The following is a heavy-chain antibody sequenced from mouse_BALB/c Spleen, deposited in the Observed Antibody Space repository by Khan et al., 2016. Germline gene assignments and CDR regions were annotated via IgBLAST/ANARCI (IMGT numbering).Heavy chain of an antibody. V-gene: IGHV3-2*02. D-gene: IGHD2-2*01. CDR1: GYSITSDYA. J-gene: IGHJ3*01. Sequence: EVQLQESGPGLVKPSQSLSLTCTVTGYSITSDYAWNWIRQFPGNKLEWMGYINYSGGASYNPSLKSRISITRDTSKNQFFLQLNSVTPEDTATYYCACAYGFDAWFGIWGQGTLVTVSA. CDR2: INYSGGA. CDR3: ACAYGFDAWFGI.